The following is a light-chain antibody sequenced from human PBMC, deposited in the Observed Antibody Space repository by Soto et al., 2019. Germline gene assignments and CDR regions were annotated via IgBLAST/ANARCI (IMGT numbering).Light chain of an antibody. CDR3: QQRSNWPST. CDR2: DAS. J-gene: IGKJ4*01. V-gene: IGKV3-11*01. Sequence: EIVLTQSPATLSLSPGDRATLSCRASQSISRYLAWYQQKPGQAPRLLIYDASKRAAGIPARYSASGSGTGWARGGGGLEPEDFAVYYCQQRSNWPSTFGGGTKVEIK. CDR1: QSISRY.